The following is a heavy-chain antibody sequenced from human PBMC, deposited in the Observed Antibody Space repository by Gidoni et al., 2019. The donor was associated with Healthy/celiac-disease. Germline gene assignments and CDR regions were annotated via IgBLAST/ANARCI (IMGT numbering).Heavy chain of an antibody. CDR1: GFTFRSYA. CDR3: ARADHRRRGYCSGGSCYFDY. Sequence: QVQLVESGGGVVQPGRSLRLSCAASGFTFRSYALHWVRQAPGKGLEWVSVISYDGSNKYYEDSVKGRFTISRDNSKNTLYLQMNSLRAEDTAVYYCARADHRRRGYCSGGSCYFDYWGQGTLVTVSS. V-gene: IGHV3-30-3*01. J-gene: IGHJ4*02. CDR2: ISYDGSNK. D-gene: IGHD2-15*01.